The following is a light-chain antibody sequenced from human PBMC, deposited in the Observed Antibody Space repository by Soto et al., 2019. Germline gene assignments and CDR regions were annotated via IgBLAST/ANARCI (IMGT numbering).Light chain of an antibody. V-gene: IGLV2-18*01. CDR1: STDFVSYNR. CDR3: SLYRRGPLYV. Sequence: QSVLTQPPSVSGSPGQSVTISCTGTSTDFVSYNRVSWYQQPPGTAPKLIIYEASNRPSGVPDRFSGSKSGNTASLTISGIQAADEADYYCSLYRRGPLYVFGNGTKVTVL. J-gene: IGLJ1*01. CDR2: EAS.